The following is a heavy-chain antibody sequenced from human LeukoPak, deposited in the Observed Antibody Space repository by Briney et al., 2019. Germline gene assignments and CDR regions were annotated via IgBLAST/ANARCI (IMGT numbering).Heavy chain of an antibody. D-gene: IGHD5-12*01. CDR2: IYYSGST. V-gene: IGHV4-30-4*01. CDR3: ARAEGYPQYYFDY. Sequence: SQTLSLTCTVSGGSISSGDYYWSWIRQPPGKGLEWIGYIYYSGSTYYNPSLKSRVTISVDTSKNQFSLKLSSVTAADTAVYYCARAEGYPQYYFDYWGQGTLVTVSS. J-gene: IGHJ4*02. CDR1: GGSISSGDYY.